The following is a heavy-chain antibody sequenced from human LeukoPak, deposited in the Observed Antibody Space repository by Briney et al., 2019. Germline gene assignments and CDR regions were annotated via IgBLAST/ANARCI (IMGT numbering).Heavy chain of an antibody. Sequence: GGSLRLSCAASGFTFSSYSMNWVRQAPGKGLEWVSSISSSSSYIYYADSVKGRFTISRDNAKNSLYLQMNSLRAEDTAVYYCARDGERGYSYGTPPYYYGMDVWGQGTTVTVS. J-gene: IGHJ6*02. V-gene: IGHV3-21*01. CDR1: GFTFSSYS. D-gene: IGHD5-18*01. CDR2: ISSSSSYI. CDR3: ARDGERGYSYGTPPYYYGMDV.